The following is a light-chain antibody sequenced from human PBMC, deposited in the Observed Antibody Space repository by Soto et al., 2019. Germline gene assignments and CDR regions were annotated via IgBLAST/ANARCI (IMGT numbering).Light chain of an antibody. Sequence: QSVLTQPASVSGSLGQSITISCTGTSSDVGAYNHVSWYQQHPGKAPKLMIYDVSNRPSGVSNRFSGSKSGNTASLTISGLQAEDEADYYCSSYTTTCTLYVFGTATKLTVL. CDR3: SSYTTTCTLYV. CDR1: SSDVGAYNH. CDR2: DVS. V-gene: IGLV2-14*01. J-gene: IGLJ1*01.